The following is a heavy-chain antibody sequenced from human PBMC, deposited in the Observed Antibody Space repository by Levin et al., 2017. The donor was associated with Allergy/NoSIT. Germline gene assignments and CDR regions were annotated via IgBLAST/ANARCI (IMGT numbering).Heavy chain of an antibody. Sequence: GESLKISCKASGYTFTGYYMHWVRQAPGQGLEWMGWINPNSGGTNYAQKFQGRVTMTRDTSISTAYMELSRLRSDDTAVYYCARTHGRTAYYYYGMDVWGQGTTVTVSS. CDR2: INPNSGGT. J-gene: IGHJ6*02. V-gene: IGHV1-2*02. CDR1: GYTFTGYY. CDR3: ARTHGRTAYYYYGMDV. D-gene: IGHD1-26*01.